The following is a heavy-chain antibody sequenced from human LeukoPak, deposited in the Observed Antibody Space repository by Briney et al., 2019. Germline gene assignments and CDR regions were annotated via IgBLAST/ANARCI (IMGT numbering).Heavy chain of an antibody. V-gene: IGHV5-51*01. CDR2: IYPGDSDT. CDR1: GYSFTSYW. D-gene: IGHD3-9*01. J-gene: IGHJ4*02. Sequence: GESLKISCKGSGYSFTSYWIGWVRQMPGKGLEWMGIIYPGDSDTRYSPSFQGQVTISADKSISTAYLQWSSLKASDTVMYYYAKPPYDILTGYPFDYWGQGTLVTVSS. CDR3: AKPPYDILTGYPFDY.